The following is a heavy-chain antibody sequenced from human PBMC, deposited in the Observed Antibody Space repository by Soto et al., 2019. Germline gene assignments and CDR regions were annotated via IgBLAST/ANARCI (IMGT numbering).Heavy chain of an antibody. J-gene: IGHJ4*02. CDR3: ASTRCSSYYY. CDR1: GFTVSGNY. D-gene: IGHD2-2*01. V-gene: IGHV3-53*02. Sequence: EVQLVETGGGLIQPGGYLRLSFAASGFTVSGNYMSWVRQAPGKGLEWVSVIYNGGGTYYADSVKGRFTISRDNSKNTLYLHMNSLRAEDTAVYYCASTRCSSYYYWGQGTLVTVSS. CDR2: IYNGGGT.